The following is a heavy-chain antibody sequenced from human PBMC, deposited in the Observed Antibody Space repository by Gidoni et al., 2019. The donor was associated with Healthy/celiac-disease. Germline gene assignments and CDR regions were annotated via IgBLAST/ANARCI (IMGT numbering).Heavy chain of an antibody. Sequence: QVQLVESGGGVVQPGRSLRLSCAASGFTFSSYGMHWVRQAPGKGLGWVAVIWYDGSNKYYADSVKGRFTISRDNSKNTLYLQMNSLRAEDTAVYYCARPVRVGATTDAFDIWGQGTMVTVSS. D-gene: IGHD1-26*01. J-gene: IGHJ3*02. V-gene: IGHV3-33*01. CDR1: GFTFSSYG. CDR3: ARPVRVGATTDAFDI. CDR2: IWYDGSNK.